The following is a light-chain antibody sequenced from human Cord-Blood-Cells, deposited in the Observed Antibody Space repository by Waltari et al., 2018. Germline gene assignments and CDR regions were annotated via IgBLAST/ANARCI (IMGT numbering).Light chain of an antibody. V-gene: IGLV2-23*01. CDR3: CSYAGSSTWV. J-gene: IGLJ3*02. CDR2: EGS. Sequence: QSALNQPASVSGSPGQSITISCTGTSSYVGSYNLVSWYQQHPGKAPKLMIYEGSKRPSGVSNRFSGSKSGNTASLTISGLQAEDEADYYCCSYAGSSTWVFGGGTKLTVL. CDR1: SSYVGSYNL.